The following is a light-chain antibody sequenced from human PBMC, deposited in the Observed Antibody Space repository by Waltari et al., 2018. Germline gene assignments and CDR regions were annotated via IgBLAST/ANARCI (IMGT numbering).Light chain of an antibody. CDR1: QSISSW. V-gene: IGKV1-5*03. Sequence: DIQMTQSPSTLSASVGDRVTITCRASQSISSWLAWYQQKPGKAPKLLIYKASSLQSGVPSRFSGRGSGTEFTLTITSLQPDDFATYYCQQYHTYWTFGQ. J-gene: IGKJ1*01. CDR3: QQYHTYWT. CDR2: KAS.